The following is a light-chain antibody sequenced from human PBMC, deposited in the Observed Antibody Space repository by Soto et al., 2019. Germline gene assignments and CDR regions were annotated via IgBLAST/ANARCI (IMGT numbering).Light chain of an antibody. CDR3: QRYGSVWT. CDR1: QSISNK. Sequence: DIQMTQSPTTLSASVGARVTITCRASQSISNKLAWYQQKPGQAPKVLIFDDSSLERGVPSRFSASGSGTEFSLTISSLQPDDSATYYCQRYGSVWTFGQGTKVDIK. CDR2: DDS. V-gene: IGKV1-5*01. J-gene: IGKJ1*01.